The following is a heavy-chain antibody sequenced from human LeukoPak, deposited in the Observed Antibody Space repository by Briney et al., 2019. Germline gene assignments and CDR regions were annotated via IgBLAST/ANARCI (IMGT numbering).Heavy chain of an antibody. CDR1: GFSFNNYA. Sequence: PGGSLRLSCVDSGFSFNNYAMTWVRQAPGEGLEWVSVISGSGAITYYADSVKGRFTISRDNSKNTLYLQMNRLRAEDTAMYYCVKDRVDGSGSQFDYWGQGTLVTVSS. CDR2: ISGSGAIT. J-gene: IGHJ4*02. D-gene: IGHD3-10*01. CDR3: VKDRVDGSGSQFDY. V-gene: IGHV3-23*01.